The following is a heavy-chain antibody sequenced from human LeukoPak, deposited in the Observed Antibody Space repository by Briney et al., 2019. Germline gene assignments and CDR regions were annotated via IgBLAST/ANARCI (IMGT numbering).Heavy chain of an antibody. Sequence: PGGSLRLSCAASGFTSSSYGMHWVRQAPGKGLEWVAVIWYDGSNKYYADSVKGRFTISRDNSKNTLYLQMNSLRAEDTAVYYCARPYYDSSGYYYWGNAFDIWGQGTMVTVSS. D-gene: IGHD3-22*01. CDR3: ARPYYDSSGYYYWGNAFDI. V-gene: IGHV3-33*01. CDR1: GFTSSSYG. CDR2: IWYDGSNK. J-gene: IGHJ3*02.